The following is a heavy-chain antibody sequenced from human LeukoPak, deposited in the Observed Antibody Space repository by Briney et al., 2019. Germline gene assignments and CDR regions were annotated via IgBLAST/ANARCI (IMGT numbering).Heavy chain of an antibody. CDR1: GGSISSYY. CDR2: IYYSGST. CDR3: ARQHYYGSGSRYAFDI. Sequence: SETLSLTCTVSGGSISSYYWSWVRQPPGKGLEWIGYIYYSGSTNYNPSLKSRVTISVDTSKNQFSLKLSSVTAADTAVYYCARQHYYGSGSRYAFDIWGQGTMVTVSS. J-gene: IGHJ3*02. D-gene: IGHD3-10*01. V-gene: IGHV4-59*08.